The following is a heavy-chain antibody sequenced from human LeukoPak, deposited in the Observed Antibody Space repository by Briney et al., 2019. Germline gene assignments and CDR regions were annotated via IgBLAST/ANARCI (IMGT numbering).Heavy chain of an antibody. CDR3: ARDFMATITDY. CDR2: IYSGGST. Sequence: GGSLRLSCAASGFAVSDNYMSWVRQAPGKGLEWVSVIYSGGSTYYADSVKGRFTISRDNSKNTLYLQMNSLRAEDTAVYYCARDFMATITDYWGQGTLVTVSS. V-gene: IGHV3-66*01. D-gene: IGHD5-24*01. J-gene: IGHJ4*02. CDR1: GFAVSDNY.